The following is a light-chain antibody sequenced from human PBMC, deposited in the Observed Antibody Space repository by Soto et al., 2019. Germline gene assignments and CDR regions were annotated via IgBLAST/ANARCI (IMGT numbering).Light chain of an antibody. CDR3: LQRASWPHT. V-gene: IGKV3-11*01. CDR1: QSVGSY. J-gene: IGKJ3*01. Sequence: VLTPSPANLSLSPGESAALSCRASQSVGSYLAWLQQVPGQAPRLLIYDATNRANGIPAKFRGSGSGTDFTLTISSLEPEDFALYFCLQRASWPHTFGPGTKVEIK. CDR2: DAT.